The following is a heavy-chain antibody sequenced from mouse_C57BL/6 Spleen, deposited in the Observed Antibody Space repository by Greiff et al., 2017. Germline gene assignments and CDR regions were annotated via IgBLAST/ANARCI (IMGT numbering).Heavy chain of an antibody. CDR3: VMMGLDYAWVAY. D-gene: IGHD2-4*01. Sequence: VNVVESGAELARPGASVKLSCKASGYTFTSYGISWVKQRTGQGLEWIGEIYPRSGNTYYNEKFKGKATLTADKSSSTAYMELRSLTSEDSAVYFCVMMGLDYAWVAYWGQGTLVTVSA. J-gene: IGHJ3*01. CDR1: GYTFTSYG. V-gene: IGHV1-81*01. CDR2: IYPRSGNT.